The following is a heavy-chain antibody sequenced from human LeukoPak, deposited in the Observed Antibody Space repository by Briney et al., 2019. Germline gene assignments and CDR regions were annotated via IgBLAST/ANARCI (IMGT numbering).Heavy chain of an antibody. D-gene: IGHD4-17*01. CDR1: GYTFTGYY. J-gene: IGHJ4*02. CDR2: INPNSGGT. CDR3: ARVFFAVTTYYFDY. Sequence: ALVKVSCKASGYTFTGYYMHWVRQAPGQGLEWMGWINPNSGGTNYAQKFQGRVTMTRDTSISTAYMELSRLRSDDTAVYYCARVFFAVTTYYFDYWGQGTLVTVSS. V-gene: IGHV1-2*02.